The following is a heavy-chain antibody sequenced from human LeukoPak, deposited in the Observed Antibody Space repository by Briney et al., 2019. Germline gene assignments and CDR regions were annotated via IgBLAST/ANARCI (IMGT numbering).Heavy chain of an antibody. CDR3: ARDFSGSYYDLDY. D-gene: IGHD1-26*01. Sequence: PGGSLRLSCAASGFTFSSYSMNWVRQAPGKGLEWVSSISSSSSYIYYADSVKGRFTISRDNAKNSLYLQMNSLRAEDTAVYYCARDFSGSYYDLDYWGQRTLVTVSS. V-gene: IGHV3-21*01. J-gene: IGHJ4*02. CDR1: GFTFSSYS. CDR2: ISSSSSYI.